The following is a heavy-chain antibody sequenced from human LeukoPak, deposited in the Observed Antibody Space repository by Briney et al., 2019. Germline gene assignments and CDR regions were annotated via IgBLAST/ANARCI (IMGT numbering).Heavy chain of an antibody. CDR3: ARVEHIAARHPFDY. J-gene: IGHJ4*02. CDR1: GGSFSGYY. V-gene: IGHV4-34*01. Sequence: PSETLSLTCAVYGGSFSGYYWSWIRQPPGKGLEWIGEINHSGSTNYNPSLKSRVTISVDTSKNQFSLKLSSVTAADTAVYYCARVEHIAARHPFDYWGQGTLVTVSS. CDR2: INHSGST. D-gene: IGHD6-6*01.